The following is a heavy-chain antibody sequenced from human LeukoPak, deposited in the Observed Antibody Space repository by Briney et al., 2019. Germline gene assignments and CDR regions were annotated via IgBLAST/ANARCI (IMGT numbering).Heavy chain of an antibody. CDR2: ISPSGGIT. V-gene: IGHV3-23*01. CDR1: GFTFSSHG. D-gene: IGHD3-16*01. Sequence: GGSLRLSCAASGFTFSSHGMNWVRQAPGRGLEWVSGISPSGGITYYTDSVKGRFTISRDNSKNTQSLQMNSLRAEDTAVYYCAKDDDWGRYKHWGQGTLVTVSS. CDR3: AKDDDWGRYKH. J-gene: IGHJ1*01.